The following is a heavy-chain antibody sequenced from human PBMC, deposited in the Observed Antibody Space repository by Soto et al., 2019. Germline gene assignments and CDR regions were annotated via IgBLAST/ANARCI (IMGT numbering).Heavy chain of an antibody. Sequence: EVHLVESGGGLVKPGGSLRLSCTASGFDFNTYSMNWVRQAPGKGLECVSSINEDSTYIYYADSLRGRITISRDNAKDSLFLQMNSLRPDDTAVYYCVRDLGRYFRSGYMDLWGDGATVTVSS. CDR3: VRDLGRYFRSGYMDL. D-gene: IGHD3-9*01. V-gene: IGHV3-21*01. CDR2: INEDSTYI. CDR1: GFDFNTYS. J-gene: IGHJ6*03.